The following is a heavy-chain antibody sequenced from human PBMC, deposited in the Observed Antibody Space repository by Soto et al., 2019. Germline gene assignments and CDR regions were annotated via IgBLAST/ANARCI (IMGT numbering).Heavy chain of an antibody. V-gene: IGHV4-39*01. CDR1: GGSISSSSYY. CDR2: IYYSGST. Sequence: SETLSLTCTVSGGSISSSSYYWGWIRQPPGKGLEWIGSIYYSGSTYYSPPLKSRVTISVDTSKNQFSLKLSSVTAADTAVYYCARRGYYAISAFDIWGQGTMVTVS. J-gene: IGHJ3*02. CDR3: ARRGYYAISAFDI. D-gene: IGHD2-8*01.